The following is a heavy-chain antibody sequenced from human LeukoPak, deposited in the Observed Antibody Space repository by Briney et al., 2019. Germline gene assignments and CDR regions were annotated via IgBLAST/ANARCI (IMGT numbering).Heavy chain of an antibody. V-gene: IGHV3-23*01. CDR1: EFTFNNYA. CDR2: ISASGGST. D-gene: IGHD3-10*01. Sequence: GGSLRLSCAASEFTFNNYAMQWVRQAPGNGLEWVSGISASGGSTWYADTVKGRFTISRDTSKNTVYLQMNSLRAEDTAVYYCARDRAYAFDNWGQGTMVTVSS. CDR3: ARDRAYAFDN. J-gene: IGHJ3*02.